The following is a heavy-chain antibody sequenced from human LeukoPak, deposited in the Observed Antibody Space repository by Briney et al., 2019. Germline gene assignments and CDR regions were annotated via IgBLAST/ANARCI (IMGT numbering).Heavy chain of an antibody. V-gene: IGHV3-21*01. CDR1: GFTFSSYS. CDR2: ISSSSSYI. D-gene: IGHD5-18*01. J-gene: IGHJ4*02. Sequence: GVLGLSCAASGFTFSSYSMNWVRQAPGKGLEWVSSISSSSSYIYYADSVKGRFTISRDNAKNSLYLQMNSLRAEDTAVYYCARDPRFGVITATDYWGQGTLVTVSS. CDR3: ARDPRFGVITATDY.